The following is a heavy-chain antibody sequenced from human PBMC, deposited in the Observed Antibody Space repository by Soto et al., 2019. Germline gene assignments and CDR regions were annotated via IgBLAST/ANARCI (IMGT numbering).Heavy chain of an antibody. Sequence: ASVKVSCKASGYTFTSYAMHWVRQAPGQRLERMGWINAGNGNTKYSQKFQGRVTITRDTSASTAYMELSSLRSEDTAVYYCARDLKRLPSLWFGELLGCWGQGTLVTVSS. V-gene: IGHV1-3*01. CDR3: ARDLKRLPSLWFGELLGC. CDR1: GYTFTSYA. J-gene: IGHJ4*02. D-gene: IGHD3-10*01. CDR2: INAGNGNT.